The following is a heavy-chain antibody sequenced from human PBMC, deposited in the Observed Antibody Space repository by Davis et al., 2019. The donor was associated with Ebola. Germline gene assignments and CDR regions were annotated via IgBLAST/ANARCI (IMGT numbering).Heavy chain of an antibody. J-gene: IGHJ4*02. CDR3: AKQGGSSGWYKFDY. V-gene: IGHV3-23*01. D-gene: IGHD6-19*01. CDR1: AFTFSNYA. Sequence: PGGSLRLSCAASAFTFSNYAMSWVRQAPGKGLEWVSTITSGGDNTYYADSVQGRFTISRDNSKKTLYLQMNSLRAEDTAVYYCAKQGGSSGWYKFDYWGQGTQVTVSS. CDR2: ITSGGDNT.